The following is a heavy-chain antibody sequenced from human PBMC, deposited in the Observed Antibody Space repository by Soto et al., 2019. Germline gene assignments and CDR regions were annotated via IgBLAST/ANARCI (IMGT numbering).Heavy chain of an antibody. CDR3: ARDHLPLEMATITFFDY. V-gene: IGHV3-11*01. Sequence: GGSLRLSCAASGFTFSDYYMSWIRQAPGKGLEWVSYISSSGSTIYYADSVKGRFTISRDNAKNSLYLQMNSLRAEDTAVYYCARDHLPLEMATITFFDYWGQGTLVTVSS. D-gene: IGHD5-12*01. CDR2: ISSSGSTI. CDR1: GFTFSDYY. J-gene: IGHJ4*02.